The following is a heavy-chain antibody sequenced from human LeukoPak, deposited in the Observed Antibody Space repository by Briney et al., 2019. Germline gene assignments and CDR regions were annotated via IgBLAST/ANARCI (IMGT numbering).Heavy chain of an antibody. Sequence: GGSLRLSCTAAGFTFSTYWMSWVRQAPGKGLEWVANIKRDGSEKYYVDSLKGRFTISRDNAKNSLYLQMNSLRAEDTAVYYCARDQGHYYGSGSYYYFDYWGQGTLVTVSS. J-gene: IGHJ4*02. D-gene: IGHD3-10*01. CDR3: ARDQGHYYGSGSYYYFDY. CDR1: GFTFSTYW. CDR2: IKRDGSEK. V-gene: IGHV3-7*01.